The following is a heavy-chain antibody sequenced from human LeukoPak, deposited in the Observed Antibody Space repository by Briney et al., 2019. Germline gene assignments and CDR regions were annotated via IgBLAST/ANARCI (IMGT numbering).Heavy chain of an antibody. V-gene: IGHV4-39*01. CDR2: IYYSGST. CDR1: GGSISSSSYY. D-gene: IGHD6-13*01. J-gene: IGHJ3*02. Sequence: SETLSLTCTVSGGSISSSSYYWGWIRQPPGKGLEWIGSIYYSGSTYYNPSLKSRVTISVDTSKNRFSLKLSSVTAADTAVYYCARPPGSSSWYGWAFDIWGQGTMVTVSS. CDR3: ARPPGSSSWYGWAFDI.